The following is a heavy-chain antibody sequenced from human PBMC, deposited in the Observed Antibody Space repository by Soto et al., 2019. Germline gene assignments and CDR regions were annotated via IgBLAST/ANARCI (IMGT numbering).Heavy chain of an antibody. CDR2: MNPNSGNT. CDR3: ARPGYCSSTSCYYAFDI. V-gene: IGHV1-8*01. D-gene: IGHD2-2*01. CDR1: GYTFTSYD. Sequence: ASVKVSCKASGYTFTSYDINWVRQATGQGLEWMGWMNPNSGNTGYAQKFQGRVTMTRNTSISTAYMELSSLRSEDKAVYYCARPGYCSSTSCYYAFDIWGKGTMVTVSS. J-gene: IGHJ3*02.